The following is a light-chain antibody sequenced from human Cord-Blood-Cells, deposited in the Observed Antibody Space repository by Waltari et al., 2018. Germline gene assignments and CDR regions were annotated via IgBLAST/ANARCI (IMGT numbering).Light chain of an antibody. CDR1: SRDVGGSNS. Sequence: QSALTQPASVSGSPGQSITISCTGTSRDVGGSNSVPWSQHHPGKAPKLMIYEVSNRPSGVSNRFSGSKSGNTASLTISGLQAEDEADYYCSSYTSSSTLEVVFGGGTKLTVL. J-gene: IGLJ2*01. CDR2: EVS. V-gene: IGLV2-14*01. CDR3: SSYTSSSTLEVV.